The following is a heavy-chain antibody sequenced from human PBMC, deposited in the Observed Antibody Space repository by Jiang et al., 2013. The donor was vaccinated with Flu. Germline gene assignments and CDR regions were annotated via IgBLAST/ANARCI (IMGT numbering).Heavy chain of an antibody. J-gene: IGHJ4*02. CDR3: ARDDSLAPGAIVY. CDR2: FYYSGST. CDR1: GGSISSYY. Sequence: GSGLVKPSETLSLTCTVSGGSISSYYWNWIRQPPGKGLEWIGYFYYSGSTNYNPSLKSRVTISLDRSKNQFSLKLTSVTAADTAVYFCARDDSLAPGAIVYWGQGTLVTVSS. D-gene: IGHD2-2*01. V-gene: IGHV4-59*01.